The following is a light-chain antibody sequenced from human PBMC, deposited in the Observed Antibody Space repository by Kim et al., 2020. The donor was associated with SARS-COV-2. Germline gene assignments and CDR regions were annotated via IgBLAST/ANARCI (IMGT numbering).Light chain of an antibody. V-gene: IGLV1-47*01. CDR1: NSNIGDNY. CDR2: RDD. J-gene: IGLJ3*02. Sequence: QSVLTQPPSASGAPGQRVAISCSGSNSNIGDNYAYWYQQLPGTAPKLLIYRDDQRPSGVPDRFSASKSATSASLVISGLRSEDEAEYYCATWDDRLSGPVFGGGTKLTVL. CDR3: ATWDDRLSGPV.